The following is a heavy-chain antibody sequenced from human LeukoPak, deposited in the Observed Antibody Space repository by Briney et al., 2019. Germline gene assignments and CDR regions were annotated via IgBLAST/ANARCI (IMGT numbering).Heavy chain of an antibody. Sequence: PSETLSLTCSVSGGSISSYHWSWIRQPAGKGLEWIGRIYSSGSTNYNPSLKSRVTISGDKSKNQLSLKLSSVTAADTAVYYCARDRVGVMDFDYWGQGTLVTVSS. CDR2: IYSSGST. D-gene: IGHD3-16*01. J-gene: IGHJ4*02. CDR1: GGSISSYH. CDR3: ARDRVGVMDFDY. V-gene: IGHV4-4*07.